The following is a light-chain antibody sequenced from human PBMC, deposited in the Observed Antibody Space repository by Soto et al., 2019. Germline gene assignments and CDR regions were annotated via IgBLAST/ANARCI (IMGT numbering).Light chain of an antibody. Sequence: EIVLTQSPATLSLSPGERATLSCRASQSVSSYLAWYQQKPGQAPRLLIYDASNRATGIPARFSGSGSGTDFPLTTSSPEPEDYAVYYCQQRSNWPPFTFGQGTKLEIK. CDR3: QQRSNWPPFT. J-gene: IGKJ2*01. CDR1: QSVSSY. V-gene: IGKV3-11*01. CDR2: DAS.